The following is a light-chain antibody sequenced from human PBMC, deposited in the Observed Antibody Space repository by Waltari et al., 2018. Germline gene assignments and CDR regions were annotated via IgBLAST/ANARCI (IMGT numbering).Light chain of an antibody. J-gene: IGLJ1*01. CDR1: SRDVGGYNL. Sequence: QSALTQPASVSGSPGQTLTISCTGTSRDVGGYNLASWYQQHPGKAPKLMLYEVSNRPAGFSNRFAGSKSGNTASLTISGLQAEDEADYYCSSYTSSSTLVFGTGTKVTVL. V-gene: IGLV2-14*01. CDR3: SSYTSSSTLV. CDR2: EVS.